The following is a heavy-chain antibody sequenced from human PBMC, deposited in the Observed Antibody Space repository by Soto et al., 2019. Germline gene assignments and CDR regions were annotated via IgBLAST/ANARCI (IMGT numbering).Heavy chain of an antibody. V-gene: IGHV4-31*03. CDR3: ARAPLN. J-gene: IGHJ4*02. CDR1: GASISSGGYY. Sequence: QVHLQESGPGLLKPSQTLSLTCTVSGASISSGGYYWTWIRQHPGKGLEWIGYIYYSVSTSSNPSLKSRVTISVDPSKNQFSLKLSSVTAADTAVYYCARAPLNWGQGTLVTISS. CDR2: IYYSVST.